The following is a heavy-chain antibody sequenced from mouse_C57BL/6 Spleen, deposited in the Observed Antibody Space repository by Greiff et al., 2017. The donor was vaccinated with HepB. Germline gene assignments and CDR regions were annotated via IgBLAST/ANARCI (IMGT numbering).Heavy chain of an antibody. CDR3: AREGSGYPFAY. CDR1: GYTFTSYW. J-gene: IGHJ3*01. D-gene: IGHD3-2*02. Sequence: QVQLQQPGAELVKPGASVKMSCKASGYTFTSYWITWVKQRPGQGLEWIGDIYPGSGSTNYNEKFKSKATLTVDQSSSTAYMQLSSLTSEDSAVYYCAREGSGYPFAYWGQGTLVTVSA. V-gene: IGHV1-55*01. CDR2: IYPGSGST.